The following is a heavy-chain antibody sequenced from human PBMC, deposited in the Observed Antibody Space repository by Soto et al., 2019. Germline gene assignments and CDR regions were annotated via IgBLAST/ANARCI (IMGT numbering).Heavy chain of an antibody. CDR2: ISYDGSNK. V-gene: IGHV3-30-3*01. CDR3: ARGSGRRLQQWLTYGMDV. D-gene: IGHD6-19*01. Sequence: GGSLRLSCAASGFTFSSYAMHWVRQAPGKGLEWVAVISYDGSNKYYADSVKGRFTISRDNSKNTLYLQMNSLRAEDTAVYYCARGSGRRLQQWLTYGMDVWGQGTTVTVSS. J-gene: IGHJ6*02. CDR1: GFTFSSYA.